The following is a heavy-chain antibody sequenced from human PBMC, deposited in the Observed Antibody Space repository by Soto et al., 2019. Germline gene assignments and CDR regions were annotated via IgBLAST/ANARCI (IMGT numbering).Heavy chain of an antibody. V-gene: IGHV3-66*01. CDR3: AGEPRYCRGGSCSITGDAYDI. D-gene: IGHD2-15*01. J-gene: IGHJ3*02. CDR2: ISNRGDT. Sequence: EVQLVESGGGLVQPGGSLRLSCTASGFIVSDTYVNWVRQAQGKGLEWVSVISNRGDTHYADSVRGRFSLSRDISDNTLHLQMNYLRVEDTAVYYCAGEPRYCRGGSCSITGDAYDIWCQGTMVTVSS. CDR1: GFIVSDTY.